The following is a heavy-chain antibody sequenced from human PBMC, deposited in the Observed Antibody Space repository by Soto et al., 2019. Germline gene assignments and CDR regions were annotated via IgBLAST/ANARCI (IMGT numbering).Heavy chain of an antibody. D-gene: IGHD3-3*01. V-gene: IGHV4-39*01. CDR2: IFYSGST. CDR1: GGSISRNGYY. Sequence: SETLSLTCSVSGGSISRNGYYWGWIRQTPGKGLEWIGNIFYSGSTYYNPSLKSRVTISVDRSKNQFSLKLSSVTAADTALYYCARQSEYHDVWTGKPYYYYGLDVWGQGATVTVSS. CDR3: ARQSEYHDVWTGKPYYYYGLDV. J-gene: IGHJ6*02.